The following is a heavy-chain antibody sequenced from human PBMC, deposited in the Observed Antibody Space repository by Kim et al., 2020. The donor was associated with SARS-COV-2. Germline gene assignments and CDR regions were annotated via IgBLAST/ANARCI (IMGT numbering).Heavy chain of an antibody. Sequence: GGSLRLSCAASGFSFSDYWMHWVRQAPGKGLVWLARIISHGSGTNYAESLEGRFTISRDNAKNTLFLQMNSLRAEDTAVYYSARGDYYNYVRVFGTDYWG. J-gene: IGHJ4*01. CDR3: ARGDYYNYVRVFGTDY. V-gene: IGHV3-74*01. D-gene: IGHD4-4*01. CDR1: GFSFSDYW. CDR2: IISHGSGT.